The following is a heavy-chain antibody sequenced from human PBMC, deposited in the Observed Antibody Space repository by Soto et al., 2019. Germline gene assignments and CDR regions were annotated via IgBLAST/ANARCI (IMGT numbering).Heavy chain of an antibody. CDR2: ISSSSSNI. V-gene: IGHV3-48*02. Sequence: DVQLVESGGGLVQPGGSLRLSCTASGFTFSSRAMNWVRQFPGRGLEWVSYISSSSSNIDYADSVKGRFTVSRDNGKNSLYLQMNTVRDEDTAVYYCASDRSLGSNWYYYLESWGQGTLVTVSS. CDR1: GFTFSSRA. D-gene: IGHD3-16*01. J-gene: IGHJ4*02. CDR3: ASDRSLGSNWYYYLES.